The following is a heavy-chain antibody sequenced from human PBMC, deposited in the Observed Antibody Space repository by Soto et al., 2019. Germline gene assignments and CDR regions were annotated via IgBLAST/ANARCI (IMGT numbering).Heavy chain of an antibody. J-gene: IGHJ4*02. CDR3: ALEVVTAIPYFDY. Sequence: PGESLKISCKGSGYSFTSYWISWVRQMPGKGLEWMGRIDPSDSYTNYSPSFQGHVTISADKSISTAYLQWSSLKASDTAMYYCALEVVTAIPYFDYWGQGTLVTVSS. D-gene: IGHD2-21*02. CDR1: GYSFTSYW. V-gene: IGHV5-10-1*01. CDR2: IDPSDSYT.